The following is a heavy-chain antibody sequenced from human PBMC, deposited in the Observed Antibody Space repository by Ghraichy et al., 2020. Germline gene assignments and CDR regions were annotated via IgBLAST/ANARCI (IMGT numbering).Heavy chain of an antibody. J-gene: IGHJ4*02. V-gene: IGHV3-48*03. CDR2: ISSGGISI. CDR3: ARVYSKSSDY. D-gene: IGHD4-11*01. Sequence: SCAASGFTFSSYEMNWVRQAPGKGLEWVSYISSGGISINYADSVKGRFTISRDNAKKSLYLQMYSLRAEDTAIYYCARVYSKSSDYWGQGTLVTVSS. CDR1: GFTFSSYE.